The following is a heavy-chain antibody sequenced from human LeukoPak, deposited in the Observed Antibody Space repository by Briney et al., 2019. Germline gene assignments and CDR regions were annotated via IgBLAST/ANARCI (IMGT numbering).Heavy chain of an antibody. Sequence: GGSLRLSCAASGFTFSSYAMHWVRQAPGEGLEYVSAISSNGGSTYYANSVKGRFTISRDNSKNTLYLQMGSLRAEDMAVYYCARDEMWEHYFDYWGQGTLVTVSS. CDR1: GFTFSSYA. CDR3: ARDEMWEHYFDY. CDR2: ISSNGGST. J-gene: IGHJ4*02. V-gene: IGHV3-64*01. D-gene: IGHD1-26*01.